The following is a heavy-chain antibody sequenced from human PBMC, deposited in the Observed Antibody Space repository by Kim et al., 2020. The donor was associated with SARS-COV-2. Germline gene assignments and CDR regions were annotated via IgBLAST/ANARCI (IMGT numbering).Heavy chain of an antibody. CDR2: ISNTGGST. CDR3: ARGLRYGILTGYSFDY. J-gene: IGHJ4*01. D-gene: IGHD3-9*01. CDR1: GFTFSSYA. V-gene: IGHV3-23*01. Sequence: GGSLRLSCATSGFTFSSYAMSWVRQAPGKGLEWVSTISNTGGSTYYADSVKGRFTISRDNSKNTLYLQMNSLRAEDTAVYPCARGLRYGILTGYSFDY.